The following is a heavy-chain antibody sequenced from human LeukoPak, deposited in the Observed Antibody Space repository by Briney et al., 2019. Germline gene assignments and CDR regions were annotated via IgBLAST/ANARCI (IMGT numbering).Heavy chain of an antibody. D-gene: IGHD3-22*01. CDR1: GYIFTSYY. CDR3: ARVEGDYYDSSGYYDY. J-gene: IGHJ4*02. CDR2: INPSGGST. V-gene: IGHV1-46*01. Sequence: ASVKVSCKASGYIFTSYYMHWVRQAPGQGLEWMGIINPSGGSTSYAQKFQGRVTMTRDTSTSTVYMELSSLRSEDTAVYYCARVEGDYYDSSGYYDYWGQGTLVTVSS.